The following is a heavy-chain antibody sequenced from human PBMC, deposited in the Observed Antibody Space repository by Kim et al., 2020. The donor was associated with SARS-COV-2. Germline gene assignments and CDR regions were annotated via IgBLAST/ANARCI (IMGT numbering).Heavy chain of an antibody. Sequence: GRFTISRDDSKNTLYLQMNSLKTEDTAVYYCTTGDIVVVPAALYYYGMDVWGQGTTVTVSS. CDR3: TTGDIVVVPAALYYYGMDV. V-gene: IGHV3-15*01. J-gene: IGHJ6*02. D-gene: IGHD2-2*01.